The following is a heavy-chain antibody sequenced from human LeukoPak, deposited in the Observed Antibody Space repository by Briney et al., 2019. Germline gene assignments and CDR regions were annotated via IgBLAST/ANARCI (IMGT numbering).Heavy chain of an antibody. CDR1: GYTFVNYD. CDR3: ARPYSSSWSHQEYYFDY. V-gene: IGHV1-2*02. J-gene: IGHJ4*02. CDR2: INPNSGGT. D-gene: IGHD6-13*01. Sequence: ASVKVSCKASGYTFVNYDINWVRQATGQGLEWMGWINPNSGGTNYAQKFQGRVTMTRDTSISTAYMELSRLRSDDTAVYYCARPYSSSWSHQEYYFDYWGQGTLVTVSS.